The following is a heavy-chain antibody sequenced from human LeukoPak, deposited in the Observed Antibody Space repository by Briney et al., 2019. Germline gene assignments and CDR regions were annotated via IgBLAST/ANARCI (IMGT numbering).Heavy chain of an antibody. J-gene: IGHJ5*02. V-gene: IGHV1-46*01. CDR1: GYTFTSYY. CDR3: ARAGVRGVMRIFNWFDP. Sequence: ASVKVSCKASGYTFTSYYMHWVRQAPGQGLEWMGIINPSGGSTSYAQKFQGRVTMTRDTSTSTVYMELSSLRSGDTAVYYCARAGVRGVMRIFNWFDPWGQGTLVTVSS. CDR2: INPSGGST. D-gene: IGHD3-10*01.